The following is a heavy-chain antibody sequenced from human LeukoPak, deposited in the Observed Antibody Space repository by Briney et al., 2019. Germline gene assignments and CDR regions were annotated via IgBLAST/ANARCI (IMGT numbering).Heavy chain of an antibody. V-gene: IGHV4-39*07. CDR2: IYFSGNT. Sequence: SETQSLTCTVSGGSISSSSYYWGWIRQPPGKGLEWIASIYFSGNTYYNPSLKSRVTISIDTSKNQFSLKLSSVTAADTAVYYCVRTISSGWYYFDYWGQGTLVTVSS. CDR1: GGSISSSSYY. D-gene: IGHD6-19*01. CDR3: VRTISSGWYYFDY. J-gene: IGHJ4*02.